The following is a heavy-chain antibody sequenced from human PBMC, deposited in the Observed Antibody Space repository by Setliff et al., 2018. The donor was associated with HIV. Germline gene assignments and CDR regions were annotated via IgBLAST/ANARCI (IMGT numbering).Heavy chain of an antibody. Sequence: SVKVSCKSSGGTFSSYAISWVRQAPGQGLEWMGGIIPILGSANYAQKFQGRVTITADKSTSTAYMELSSLRSEDTAVYYCARRAGHTNYFYYVDVWGKGTTVTVSS. D-gene: IGHD6-19*01. CDR2: IIPILGSA. CDR3: ARRAGHTNYFYYVDV. V-gene: IGHV1-69*10. CDR1: GGTFSSYA. J-gene: IGHJ6*03.